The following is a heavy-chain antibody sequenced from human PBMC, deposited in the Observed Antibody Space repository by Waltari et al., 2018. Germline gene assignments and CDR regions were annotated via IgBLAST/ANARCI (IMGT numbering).Heavy chain of an antibody. V-gene: IGHV1-69*13. CDR3: ARTGDSSGTNGGWFDP. J-gene: IGHJ5*02. CDR2: SIPSFGTA. D-gene: IGHD6-19*01. Sequence: QVQMVQSGAEVKKPGSSVKVSCKAYGGTFSSYAIRWVRQATGQGLEWMGGSIPSFGTANYAQKFQGRVTITADESTSTAYMELSSLRSEDTAVYYCARTGDSSGTNGGWFDPWGQGTLVTVSS. CDR1: GGTFSSYA.